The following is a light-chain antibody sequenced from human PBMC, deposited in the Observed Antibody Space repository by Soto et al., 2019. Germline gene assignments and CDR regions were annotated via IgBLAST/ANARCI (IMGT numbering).Light chain of an antibody. J-gene: IGKJ4*01. Sequence: EIVLTQSPVTLSLSPGERATLSCRASQSVSSYLVWYQQKPGQAPRLLIYDTSNRATGIPARFSGSGSGTDFTLTISSLEPEDFAVYYCQQRSNWPLTFGGGTKVEIK. CDR3: QQRSNWPLT. CDR1: QSVSSY. CDR2: DTS. V-gene: IGKV3-11*01.